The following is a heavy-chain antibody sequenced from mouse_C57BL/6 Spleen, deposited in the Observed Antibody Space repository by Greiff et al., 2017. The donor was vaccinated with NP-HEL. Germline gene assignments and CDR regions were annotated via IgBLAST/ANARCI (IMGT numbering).Heavy chain of an antibody. CDR2: INPNNGGT. CDR1: GYTFTDYN. CDR3: AREEIREYGSRDY. J-gene: IGHJ2*01. D-gene: IGHD1-1*01. Sequence: EVQLQQSGPELVKPGASVKMSCKASGYTFTDYNMHWVKQSHGKSLEWIGYINPNNGGTSYNQKFKGKATLTVNKSSSTAYMELRSLTSEDSAVYYCAREEIREYGSRDYWGQGTTLTVSS. V-gene: IGHV1-22*01.